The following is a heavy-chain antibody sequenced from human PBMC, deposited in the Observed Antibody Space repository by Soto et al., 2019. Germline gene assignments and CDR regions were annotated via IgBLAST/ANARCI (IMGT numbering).Heavy chain of an antibody. CDR2: IYSGGST. CDR1: GFTVSSNY. CDR3: ARGRNLYYYYMGV. V-gene: IGHV3-66*01. Sequence: EVQLVESGGGLVQPGGSLRLSCAASGFTVSSNYMSWVRQAPGKGLEWVSVIYSGGSTYYADSVKGRFTISRDNSKNTLYLQMNSLRAEDTAVYYCARGRNLYYYYMGVWGKGTTVTVSS. J-gene: IGHJ6*03. D-gene: IGHD1-1*01.